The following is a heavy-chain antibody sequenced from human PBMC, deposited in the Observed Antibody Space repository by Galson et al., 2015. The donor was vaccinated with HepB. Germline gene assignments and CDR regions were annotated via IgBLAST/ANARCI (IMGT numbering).Heavy chain of an antibody. CDR1: GFTFSSYW. Sequence: LRLSCAASGFTFSSYWMSWVRQAPGKGLEWVAHINQDGSSKYYVDSVKGRFTISRDNAKDSVYLQLDSLRAEDTAVYYCARRISLVRGIITKPDYYYGMDVWGQGTTVTVAS. V-gene: IGHV3-7*03. CDR2: INQDGSSK. CDR3: ARRISLVRGIITKPDYYYGMDV. D-gene: IGHD3-10*01. J-gene: IGHJ6*02.